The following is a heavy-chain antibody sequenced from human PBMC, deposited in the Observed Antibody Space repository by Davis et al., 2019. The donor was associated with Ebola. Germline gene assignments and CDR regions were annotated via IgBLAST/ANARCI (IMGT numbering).Heavy chain of an antibody. CDR1: GFTFNTYG. CDR3: AKDRVLPSDIGLYYYFSGIDV. Sequence: GESLKISCAASGFTFNTYGMHWVRQAPGKGLEWVAVISYDGNANYYADSVKGRFTISRDNSQNTVHLQMNSLRPEDTAVYYCAKDRVLPSDIGLYYYFSGIDVWGQGTTVTVSS. V-gene: IGHV3-30*18. J-gene: IGHJ6*02. D-gene: IGHD2-15*01. CDR2: ISYDGNAN.